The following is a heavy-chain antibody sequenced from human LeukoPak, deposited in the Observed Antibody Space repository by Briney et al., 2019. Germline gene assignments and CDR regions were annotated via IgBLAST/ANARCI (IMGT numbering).Heavy chain of an antibody. D-gene: IGHD2-2*01. Sequence: PGGSLRLSCAASGFTFSSYAMSWVRQAPGKGLEWVSAISGSGGSTYYADSVKGRFTISRDNSKNTLYLQMNSLRAEDTAVYYCAKVGYCSSTSCPPGDYWGQGTLVTVSS. J-gene: IGHJ4*02. CDR2: ISGSGGST. V-gene: IGHV3-23*01. CDR3: AKVGYCSSTSCPPGDY. CDR1: GFTFSSYA.